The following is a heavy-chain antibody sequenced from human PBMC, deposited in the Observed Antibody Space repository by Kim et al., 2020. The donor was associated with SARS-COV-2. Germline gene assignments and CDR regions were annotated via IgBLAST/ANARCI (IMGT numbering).Heavy chain of an antibody. CDR3: ARELYSSSWYGVDY. CDR1: GFTFSSYS. V-gene: IGHV3-21*01. CDR2: ISSSSSYI. Sequence: GGSLRLSCAASGFTFSSYSMNWVRQAPGKGLEWVASISSSSSYIYYADSVKGRFTVSRDNDKNSLYLQMNSLRAEDTAVYYCARELYSSSWYGVDYWGQGTLVTVSS. J-gene: IGHJ4*02. D-gene: IGHD6-13*01.